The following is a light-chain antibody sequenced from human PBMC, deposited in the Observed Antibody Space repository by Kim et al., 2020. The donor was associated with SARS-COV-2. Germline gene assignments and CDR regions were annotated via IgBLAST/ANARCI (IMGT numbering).Light chain of an antibody. V-gene: IGLV3-1*01. CDR1: KLGDKY. Sequence: VSPGQTASITCSGDKLGDKYACWYQQKPGQSPVLVIYQDSKRPSGIPERFSGSNSGNTATLTINGTQAMDEADYYCQAWDSSTVVFGGGTQLTVL. CDR3: QAWDSSTVV. J-gene: IGLJ2*01. CDR2: QDS.